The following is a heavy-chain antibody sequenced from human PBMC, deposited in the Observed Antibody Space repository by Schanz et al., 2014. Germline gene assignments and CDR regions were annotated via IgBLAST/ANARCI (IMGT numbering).Heavy chain of an antibody. D-gene: IGHD3-10*01. Sequence: QGQLVQSGAEVKKPGASVKVSCKASGYTFTSYGITWVRQAPGQGLEWMGWISPYNGHAEYGKKFQDRFTMTTDTSTTTAYLEQRSRTTDETAVFYCARGPHYNGDTSFPSYDAIDVWGKGTKVTVSP. J-gene: IGHJ3*01. CDR2: ISPYNGHA. CDR1: GYTFTSYG. CDR3: ARGPHYNGDTSFPSYDAIDV. V-gene: IGHV1-18*01.